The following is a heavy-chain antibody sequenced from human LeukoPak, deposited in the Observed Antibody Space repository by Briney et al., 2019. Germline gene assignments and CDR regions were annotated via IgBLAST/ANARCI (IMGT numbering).Heavy chain of an antibody. CDR2: INSDGGGT. CDR3: ARCNSIVGATTFAY. J-gene: IGHJ4*02. D-gene: IGHD1-26*01. CDR1: GFTFSSYS. V-gene: IGHV3-64*01. Sequence: GGSLRLSCAASGFTFSSYSMHWVRQAPGKGLEYISSINSDGGGTYYANSVKGRFTISRDNSKNTLWLQMGSLRAEDMAVYYFARCNSIVGATTFAYWGQGTLVTVSS.